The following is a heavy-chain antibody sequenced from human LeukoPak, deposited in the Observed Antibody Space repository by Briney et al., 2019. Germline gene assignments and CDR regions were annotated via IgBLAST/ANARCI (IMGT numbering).Heavy chain of an antibody. Sequence: SETLSLTCTVSGGSINSYYWSWIRQPPGKGLEWIGYIYYTGSTNYNPSLKSRVTISADTSKNQFSLKLGSVTAADTAVYYCARQNNYYGSGSYFDYWGQGTLVTVSS. CDR1: GGSINSYY. CDR2: IYYTGST. J-gene: IGHJ4*02. D-gene: IGHD3-10*01. CDR3: ARQNNYYGSGSYFDY. V-gene: IGHV4-59*08.